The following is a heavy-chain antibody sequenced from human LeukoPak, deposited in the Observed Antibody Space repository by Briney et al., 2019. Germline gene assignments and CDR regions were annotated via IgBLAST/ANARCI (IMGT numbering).Heavy chain of an antibody. Sequence: ASVKVSCKASGYTFTGYYMHWVRQAPGQGLEWMGWINPYSGGTNYAQKFQGRVTMTRDTSISTAYMELSRLRSDDTAVYYGARVGTQIAAAGTYDWFDPWGQGTLVTVSS. J-gene: IGHJ5*01. D-gene: IGHD6-13*01. CDR2: INPYSGGT. V-gene: IGHV1-2*02. CDR3: ARVGTQIAAAGTYDWFDP. CDR1: GYTFTGYY.